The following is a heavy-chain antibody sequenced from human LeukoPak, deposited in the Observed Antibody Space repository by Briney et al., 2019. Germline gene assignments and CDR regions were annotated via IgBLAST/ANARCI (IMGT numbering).Heavy chain of an antibody. D-gene: IGHD6-19*01. CDR1: GGSISSNNYY. CDR2: IYYSGST. Sequence: SETLSLTCTVSGGSISSNNYYWGWIRQPPGKGLEWIGTIYYSGSTYYDPSLKSRVTISLDTSKNQFSLMLTSVTAADTAVYYCAGDSSGWYSYYFDYWGQGTLVTVSS. CDR3: AGDSSGWYSYYFDY. V-gene: IGHV4-39*07. J-gene: IGHJ4*02.